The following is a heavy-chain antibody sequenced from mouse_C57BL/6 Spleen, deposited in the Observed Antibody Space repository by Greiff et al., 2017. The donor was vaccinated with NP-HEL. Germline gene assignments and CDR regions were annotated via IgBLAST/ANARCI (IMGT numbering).Heavy chain of an antibody. J-gene: IGHJ3*01. Sequence: VQLQQSGPELVKPGASVKISCKASGYAFSSSWMNWVKQRPGKGLEWIGRIYPGDGDTNYNGKFKGKATLTADKSSSTAYMQLSSLTSEDSAVYFCARKGYGNYDWFAYWGQRTLVTVSA. CDR2: IYPGDGDT. V-gene: IGHV1-82*01. CDR1: GYAFSSSW. D-gene: IGHD2-1*01. CDR3: ARKGYGNYDWFAY.